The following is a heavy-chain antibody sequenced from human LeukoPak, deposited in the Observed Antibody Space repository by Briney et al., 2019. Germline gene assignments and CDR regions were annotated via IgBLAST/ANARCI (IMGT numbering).Heavy chain of an antibody. Sequence: SETLSLTCTVSGGSISSGDYYWSWIRQPPGKGLEWIGPIYYSGSTYYNPSVKSRVTHSVDTSTTQFSLKLRSVPAPATAVSSCARGGFGCSSTSCLRGFDPWGQGTLVTVSS. D-gene: IGHD2-2*01. CDR2: IYYSGST. CDR1: GGSISSGDYY. J-gene: IGHJ5*02. CDR3: ARGGFGCSSTSCLRGFDP. V-gene: IGHV4-30-4*08.